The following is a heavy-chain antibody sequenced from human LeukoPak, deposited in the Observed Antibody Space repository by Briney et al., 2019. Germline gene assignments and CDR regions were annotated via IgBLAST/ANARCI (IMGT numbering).Heavy chain of an antibody. CDR3: ARPPPDYYDSSGYPLDAFDI. Sequence: PSETLSLTCTVSGGSISSSSYYWGWIRQPPGKGLEWIGSIYYSGSTYYNPSLKSRVTISVDTSKNQFSLKLSSVTAADTAVYYCARPPPDYYDSSGYPLDAFDIWGQGTMVTVSS. CDR1: GGSISSSSYY. J-gene: IGHJ3*02. V-gene: IGHV4-39*07. CDR2: IYYSGST. D-gene: IGHD3-22*01.